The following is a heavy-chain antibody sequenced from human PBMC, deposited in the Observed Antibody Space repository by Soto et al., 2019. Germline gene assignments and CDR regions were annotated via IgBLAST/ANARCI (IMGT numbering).Heavy chain of an antibody. CDR3: AKLESNRFEY. CDR2: ISGGGGST. Sequence: GGYLRLSCAASGFTFSIYAMTWVRQAPGKGLEWVSRISGGGGSTSYADSVKGRVTISRDNSKNTVFLQINSLRAEDTAVYFCAKLESNRFEYWGQGTLVTVSS. D-gene: IGHD1-1*01. V-gene: IGHV3-23*01. CDR1: GFTFSIYA. J-gene: IGHJ4*02.